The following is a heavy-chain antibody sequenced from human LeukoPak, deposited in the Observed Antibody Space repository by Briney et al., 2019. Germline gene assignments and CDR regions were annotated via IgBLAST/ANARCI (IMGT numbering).Heavy chain of an antibody. CDR1: GFTFSSSA. CDR2: ISNNGGYT. D-gene: IGHD1-14*01. CDR3: ARDEPDLRGFDY. Sequence: GGSLRLSCAASGFTFSSSAMSWVRQAPGKGLEWVSAISNNGGYTYYADSVQGRFTISRDHSKSTLCLQMTSLSAADPAVYYCARDEPDLRGFDYWGQGTLVTVSS. J-gene: IGHJ4*02. V-gene: IGHV3-23*01.